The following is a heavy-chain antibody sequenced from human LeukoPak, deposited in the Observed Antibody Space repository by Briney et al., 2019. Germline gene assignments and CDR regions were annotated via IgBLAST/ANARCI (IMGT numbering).Heavy chain of an antibody. CDR1: GYTFTSYD. V-gene: IGHV1-8*01. J-gene: IGHJ1*01. D-gene: IGHD2-15*01. CDR3: ARALGYCSGGSCSRVKYFQH. Sequence: ASVKVSCKASGYTFTSYDINWVRQATGQGLEWMGWMNPNSGNTGYAQKCQGRVTMTRNTSISTAYMELSSLRSEDTAVYYCARALGYCSGGSCSRVKYFQHWGQGTLVTVSS. CDR2: MNPNSGNT.